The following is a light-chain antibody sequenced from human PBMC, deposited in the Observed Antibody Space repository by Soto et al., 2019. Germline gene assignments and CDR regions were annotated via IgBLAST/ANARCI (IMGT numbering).Light chain of an antibody. V-gene: IGLV2-14*01. J-gene: IGLJ1*01. CDR2: DVS. CDR1: SSDVGAYTY. CDR3: TSYTSSSTPYV. Sequence: QSVRTQPASVSGSPGQSITISCAGTSSDVGAYTYVSWYQQHPGKAPKLMIYDVSNRPSGVSNRFSGSKSGNTASLTISGLQAEDEADYYRTSYTSSSTPYVFGGGTKVTVL.